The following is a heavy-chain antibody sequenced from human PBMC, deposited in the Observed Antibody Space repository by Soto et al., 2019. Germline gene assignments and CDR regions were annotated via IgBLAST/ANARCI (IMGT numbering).Heavy chain of an antibody. Sequence: GGSLRLSCAASGFTFSSYRMNWVRQAPGKGLEWVSYISSSSSTIYYADSVKGRFTISREDAKNSLYLQMNSLRDEDTAVYYCGRGGAVSGDLPYYYYGMDVWVRGTTVTVSS. D-gene: IGHD4-17*01. CDR2: ISSSSSTI. V-gene: IGHV3-48*02. CDR1: GFTFSSYR. J-gene: IGHJ6*02. CDR3: GRGGAVSGDLPYYYYGMDV.